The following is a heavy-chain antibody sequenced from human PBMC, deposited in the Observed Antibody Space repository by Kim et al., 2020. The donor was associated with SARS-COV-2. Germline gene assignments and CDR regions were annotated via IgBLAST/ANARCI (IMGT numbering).Heavy chain of an antibody. CDR2: INPNSGGT. Sequence: ASVKVSCKASGYTFTGYYMHWVRQAPGQGLEWMGWINPNSGGTNYAQEFQGWVTMTRDTSISTAYMELSRLRSDDTAVYYCARGPYYYDSSGYYSFWGQGTLVTVSS. D-gene: IGHD3-22*01. CDR1: GYTFTGYY. V-gene: IGHV1-2*04. CDR3: ARGPYYYDSSGYYSF. J-gene: IGHJ4*02.